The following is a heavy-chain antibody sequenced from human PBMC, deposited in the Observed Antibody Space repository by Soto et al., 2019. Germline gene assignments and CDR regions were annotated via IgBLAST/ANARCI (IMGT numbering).Heavy chain of an antibody. D-gene: IGHD1-26*01. CDR3: ARGAIKVGALFDY. CDR1: GGSISSYY. Sequence: QVQLQESGPGLVKPSETLSLTCTVSGGSISSYYWSWIRQPPGKGLEWIGYSYYSGSTNYNPSLKSRVTISVDTSKNQFSLKLSSVTAADTAVYYCARGAIKVGALFDYWGQGPWSPSPQ. CDR2: SYYSGST. J-gene: IGHJ4*02. V-gene: IGHV4-59*01.